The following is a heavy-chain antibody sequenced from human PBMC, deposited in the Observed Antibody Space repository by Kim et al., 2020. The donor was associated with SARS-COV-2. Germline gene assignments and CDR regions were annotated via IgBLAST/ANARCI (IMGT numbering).Heavy chain of an antibody. Sequence: SVKVSCKASGGTFSSYAISWVRQAPGQGLEWMGRIIPILGIANYAQKFQGRVTITADKSTSTAYMELSSLRAEDTAVYYCARGVGATGYFQHWGQGTLVTVSS. J-gene: IGHJ1*01. V-gene: IGHV1-69*04. CDR2: IIPILGIA. D-gene: IGHD1-26*01. CDR1: GGTFSSYA. CDR3: ARGVGATGYFQH.